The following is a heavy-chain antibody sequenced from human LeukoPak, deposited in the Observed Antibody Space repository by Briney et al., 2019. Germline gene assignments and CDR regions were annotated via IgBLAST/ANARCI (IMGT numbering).Heavy chain of an antibody. V-gene: IGHV3-30*18. CDR1: GFTFRTYA. J-gene: IGHJ5*02. CDR3: AKGLASTTAYGNWFDP. CDR2: ISPDGRNE. D-gene: IGHD4-17*01. Sequence: PGGSLRLSCGASGFTFRTYAMHWVRQTPDKGLEWVAFISPDGRNENYADSVKGRFIISRGNSKNTLYLRMNNLTPEDTGVYYCAKGLASTTAYGNWFDPWGQGTLVTVSS.